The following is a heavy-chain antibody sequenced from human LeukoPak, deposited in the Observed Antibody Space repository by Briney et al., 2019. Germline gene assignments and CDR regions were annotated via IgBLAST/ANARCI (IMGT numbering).Heavy chain of an antibody. CDR3: ARASSSWYFFDL. CDR1: GFTFSSYR. Sequence: GGNLTLSCAGSGFTFSSYRMKWVRQAPGKGLEGGSYISNSSSYIYYADSVKGRFTSTRYNAKNSLYPQMNSLSAEDMAVYYCARASSSWYFFDLWGQGTLGTVSP. CDR2: ISNSSSYI. V-gene: IGHV3-21*01. J-gene: IGHJ4*02. D-gene: IGHD6-13*01.